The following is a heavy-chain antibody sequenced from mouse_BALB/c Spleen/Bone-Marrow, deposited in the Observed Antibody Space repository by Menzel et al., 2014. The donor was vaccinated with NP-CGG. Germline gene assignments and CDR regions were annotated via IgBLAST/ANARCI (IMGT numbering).Heavy chain of an antibody. CDR1: GFTFTDYY. CDR2: IRNKANGYTT. V-gene: IGHV7-3*02. Sequence: EVMLVESGGGLVQPGGSLRLSCATSGFTFTDYYMSWVRQPPGKALEWLGFIRNKANGYTTEYSASVKGRFTISRDNSQSILYLQMNTLRAEDSATYYCAREIINGYHWYFDVWGAGTTVTVSS. J-gene: IGHJ1*01. D-gene: IGHD2-2*01. CDR3: AREIINGYHWYFDV.